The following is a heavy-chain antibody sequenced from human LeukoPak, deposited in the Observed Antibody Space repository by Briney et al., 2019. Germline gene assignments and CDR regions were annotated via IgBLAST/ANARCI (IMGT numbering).Heavy chain of an antibody. CDR1: GFTFSSYS. V-gene: IGHV3-48*04. CDR2: ISSSGSTI. D-gene: IGHD6-13*01. J-gene: IGHJ4*02. Sequence: PGGSLRLSCAASGFTFSSYSMNWVRQAPGKGLEWVSYISSSGSTIYYADSVKGRFTISRDNAKNSLYLQMNSLRAEDTAVYYCARELAAAGWFDYWGQGTLVTVSS. CDR3: ARELAAAGWFDY.